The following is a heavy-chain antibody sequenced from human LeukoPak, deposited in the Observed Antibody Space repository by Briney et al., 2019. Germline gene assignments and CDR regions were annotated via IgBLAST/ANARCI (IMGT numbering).Heavy chain of an antibody. V-gene: IGHV3-48*02. CDR3: ARNGWYYFDY. Sequence: GGSLRPSCAASGFTLRDYNMNWVRQAPGKGLEWVSYISGSSSGIYYADSVKGRFTISRDNAKNSLYLQMNSVRDEDTAVYYCARNGWYYFDYWGQGTLVTVSS. CDR1: GFTLRDYN. J-gene: IGHJ4*02. CDR2: ISGSSSGI. D-gene: IGHD6-19*01.